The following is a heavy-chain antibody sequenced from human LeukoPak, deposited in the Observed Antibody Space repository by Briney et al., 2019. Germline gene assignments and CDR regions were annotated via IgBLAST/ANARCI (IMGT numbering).Heavy chain of an antibody. D-gene: IGHD3-22*01. J-gene: IGHJ5*02. V-gene: IGHV3-9*01. CDR3: AKDKAPYDSSGYYNT. Sequence: GRSLRLSCAASGFTFDDYAMHWVRQAPGKGLEWVSGISWNSGSIGCADSVKGRFTISRDNAKNSLYLQMNSLRAEDTALYYCAKDKAPYDSSGYYNTWGQGTLVTVSS. CDR1: GFTFDDYA. CDR2: ISWNSGSI.